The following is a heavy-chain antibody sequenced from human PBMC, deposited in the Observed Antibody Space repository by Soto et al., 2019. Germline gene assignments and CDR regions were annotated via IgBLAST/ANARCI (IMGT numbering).Heavy chain of an antibody. CDR1: GFTFSSYG. CDR3: AKARGSGRYEANY. V-gene: IGHV3-30*18. Sequence: QVQLVESGGGVVQPGRSLRLSCAASGFTFSSYGMHWVRQAPGKGLEWVAVISYDGSNKYYADSVKGRFTISRDNSKNTLYLQMNSLRAEDTAVYYCAKARGSGRYEANYWGQGTLVTVSS. CDR2: ISYDGSNK. J-gene: IGHJ4*02. D-gene: IGHD6-19*01.